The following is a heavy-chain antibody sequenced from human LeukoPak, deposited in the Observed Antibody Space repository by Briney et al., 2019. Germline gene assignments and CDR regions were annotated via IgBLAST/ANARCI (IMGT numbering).Heavy chain of an antibody. Sequence: PGGTLRLSCAASGFTFSSYGMSWVRQAPGKGLEWVSAISGSGGSTYYADSVKGRFTISRDNSKNTLYLQMNSLRAEDTAVYYCAKRKVAVAGHFDYWSQGTLVTVSS. CDR1: GFTFSSYG. D-gene: IGHD6-19*01. V-gene: IGHV3-23*01. J-gene: IGHJ4*02. CDR2: ISGSGGST. CDR3: AKRKVAVAGHFDY.